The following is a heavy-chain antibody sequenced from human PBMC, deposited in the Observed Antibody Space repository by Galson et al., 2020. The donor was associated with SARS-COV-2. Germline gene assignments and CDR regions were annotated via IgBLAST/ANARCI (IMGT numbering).Heavy chain of an antibody. J-gene: IGHJ3*02. CDR2: ISYDGSNK. CDR3: ARDDSMLRDAFDI. CDR1: GFTLSSYG. Sequence: GESLKTSCAASGFTLSSYGMHWVRKAPGKGLEWAAVISYDGSNKYYADPVKGRFTISRDNSKNTLCLQMNSLRAEDTAVYYCARDDSMLRDAFDIWGQGTMVTVSS. V-gene: IGHV3-30*03. D-gene: IGHD3-22*01.